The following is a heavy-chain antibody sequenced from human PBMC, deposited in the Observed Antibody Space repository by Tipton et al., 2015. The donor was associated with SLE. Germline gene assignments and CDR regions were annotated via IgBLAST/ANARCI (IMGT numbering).Heavy chain of an antibody. Sequence: LRLSCTVSGGSISSGSYYWSWIRQPAGKGLEWIGRIYTSGSTKYNPSLKSRVTISVDTSKNQFSLKLSSVTAADTAVYYCARTPLYCSSTSCHRGLLDYWGQGTLVTVSS. V-gene: IGHV4-61*02. CDR3: ARTPLYCSSTSCHRGLLDY. D-gene: IGHD2-2*02. J-gene: IGHJ4*02. CDR1: GGSISSGSYY. CDR2: IYTSGST.